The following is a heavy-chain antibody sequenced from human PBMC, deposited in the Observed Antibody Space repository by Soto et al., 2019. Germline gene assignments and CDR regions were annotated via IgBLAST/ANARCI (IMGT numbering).Heavy chain of an antibody. CDR1: GYTFSSYA. J-gene: IGHJ5*02. CDR2: ISAYNGNT. CDR3: ARVGVVPAALNWFDP. V-gene: IGHV1-18*01. Sequence: ASVKVSCKASGYTFSSYAISWVRQAPGQGLEWMGWISAYNGNTNYAQKLQGRVTMTTDTSTSTAYMELRSLRSDDTAVYYCARVGVVPAALNWFDPWGQGTLVTVSS. D-gene: IGHD2-2*01.